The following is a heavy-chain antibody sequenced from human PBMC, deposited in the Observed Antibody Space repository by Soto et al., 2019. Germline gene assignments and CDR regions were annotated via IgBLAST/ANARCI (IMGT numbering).Heavy chain of an antibody. CDR3: ARDRSNSPDYFDY. Sequence: TLSLTCTVSGGSINSDAYYWSWIRQPPGKGLEWIGHIYYSGRTYYAPSLEGRLTISLDMSKNQFSLRLSSVNASDTAVYYCARDRSNSPDYFDYWGQGTLVTVSS. D-gene: IGHD6-6*01. CDR2: IYYSGRT. CDR1: GGSINSDAYY. J-gene: IGHJ4*02. V-gene: IGHV4-30-4*01.